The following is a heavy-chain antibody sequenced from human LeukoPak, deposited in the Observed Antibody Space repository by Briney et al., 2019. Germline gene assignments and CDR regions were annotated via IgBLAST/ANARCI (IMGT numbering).Heavy chain of an antibody. V-gene: IGHV3-30*18. CDR2: ISYDGSNK. J-gene: IGHJ4*02. Sequence: GGSLRLSCAASGFTFSSYGMHWVRQAPGKGLEWVAVISYDGSNKYYADSVKGRFTISRDNSKNTLYLQMNSLRAEDTAVYYCAKGFPSDYDYGDYGVSYWGQGTLVTVSS. D-gene: IGHD4-17*01. CDR3: AKGFPSDYDYGDYGVSY. CDR1: GFTFSSYG.